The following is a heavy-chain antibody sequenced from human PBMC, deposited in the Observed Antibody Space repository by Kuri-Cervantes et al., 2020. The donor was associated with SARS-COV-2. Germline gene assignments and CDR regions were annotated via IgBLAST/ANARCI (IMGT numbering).Heavy chain of an antibody. V-gene: IGHV4-61*09. CDR2: LDTSGST. D-gene: IGHD5-24*01. CDR1: GVSVSHGTYS. Sequence: LRLPCAVSGVSVSHGTYSWSWIRQPAGKGLEWIGHLDTSGSTTYNPSLKSRVTVSIDTSKNQVSLRLTSATAADTAVYYCGRVSWLQLWHRYSASWGRGTLVTVSS. J-gene: IGHJ4*02. CDR3: GRVSWLQLWHRYSAS.